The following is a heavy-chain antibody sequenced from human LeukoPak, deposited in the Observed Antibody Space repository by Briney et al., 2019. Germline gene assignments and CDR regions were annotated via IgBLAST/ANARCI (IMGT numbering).Heavy chain of an antibody. CDR2: INSDGSST. J-gene: IGHJ4*02. D-gene: IGHD6-13*01. Sequence: GGSLRLSCAASGFTFSNAWMSWVRQAPGKGLVWVSRINSDGSSTSYADSVKGRFTISRDNAKNTLYLKMNSLRAEDTAVYYCAREAAAGGGYTDYWGQGTLVTVSS. CDR1: GFTFSNAW. CDR3: AREAAAGGGYTDY. V-gene: IGHV3-74*01.